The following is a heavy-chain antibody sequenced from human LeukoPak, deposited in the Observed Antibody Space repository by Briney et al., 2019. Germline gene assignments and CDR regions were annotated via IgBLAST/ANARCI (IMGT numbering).Heavy chain of an antibody. CDR2: ISGSGGST. Sequence: GGSLRLSCAASGFTFSSYAMSWVRQAPGKGLEWVSAISGSGGSTYYADSVKGRFTISRDNSKNTLYLQMNSLRAEDTAVYYCAKDGYSSSWYPTEREYYFDYWGQGTLVTVSS. D-gene: IGHD6-13*01. V-gene: IGHV3-23*01. CDR3: AKDGYSSSWYPTEREYYFDY. CDR1: GFTFSSYA. J-gene: IGHJ4*02.